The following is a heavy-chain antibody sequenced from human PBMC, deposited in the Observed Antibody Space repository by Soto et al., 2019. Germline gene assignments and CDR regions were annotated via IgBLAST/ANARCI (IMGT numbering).Heavy chain of an antibody. CDR2: IYHNERT. CDR1: GGSIRTTNW. V-gene: IGHV4-4*02. D-gene: IGHD3-3*01. CDR3: ASRSFGVVCNWFDP. J-gene: IGHJ5*02. Sequence: QVQLQESGPGLVETSGTLSLTCAVSGGSIRTTNWWSWVRQPPGKGLEWIGAIYHNERTNYNPSLKSRVTIFKDQSKNQISLNLTSGTAADTAVYFCASRSFGVVCNWFDPWGQGILVTVSS.